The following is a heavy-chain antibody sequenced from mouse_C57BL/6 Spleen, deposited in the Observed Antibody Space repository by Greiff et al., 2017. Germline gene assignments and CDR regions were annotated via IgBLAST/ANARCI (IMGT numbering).Heavy chain of an antibody. CDR2: INPYNGDT. Sequence: VQLKQSGPELVKPGDSVKISCKASGYSFTGYFMNWVMQSHGKSLEWIGRINPYNGDTFYNQKFKGKATLTVDKSSSTAHMELRSLTSEDSAVYYCARGDYGSSSFAYWGQGTLVTVSA. D-gene: IGHD1-1*01. CDR3: ARGDYGSSSFAY. J-gene: IGHJ3*01. CDR1: GYSFTGYF. V-gene: IGHV1-20*01.